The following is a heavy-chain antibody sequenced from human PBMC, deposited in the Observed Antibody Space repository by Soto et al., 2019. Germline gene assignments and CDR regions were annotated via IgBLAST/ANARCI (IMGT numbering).Heavy chain of an antibody. J-gene: IGHJ4*02. V-gene: IGHV3-23*01. CDR1: GFTFSSYA. Sequence: EVQLMESGGGLVQPGGSLRLSCAASGFTFSSYAMSWVRQAPGKGLEWVSVITGSGSTTYHADSVKGRFTISRDNSKNTLYLQTNSLRAEDTAVYYCARRGGALGYWGQGTLVTVSS. CDR3: ARRGGALGY. CDR2: ITGSGSTT. D-gene: IGHD3-16*01.